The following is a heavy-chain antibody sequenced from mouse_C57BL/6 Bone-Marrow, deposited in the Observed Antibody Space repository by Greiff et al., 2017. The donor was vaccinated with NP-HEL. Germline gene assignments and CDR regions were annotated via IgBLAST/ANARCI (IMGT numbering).Heavy chain of an antibody. J-gene: IGHJ3*01. CDR1: GFTFSDYY. CDR3: ARHTGVAY. CDR2: ISNGGGST. Sequence: EVHLVESGGGLVQPGGSLKLSCAASGFTFSDYYMYWVRQTPEKRLEWVAYISNGGGSTYYPDTVKGRFTISRDNAKNTLYLQMSRLKSEDTAMYYCARHTGVAYWGQGTLVTVSA. V-gene: IGHV5-12*01.